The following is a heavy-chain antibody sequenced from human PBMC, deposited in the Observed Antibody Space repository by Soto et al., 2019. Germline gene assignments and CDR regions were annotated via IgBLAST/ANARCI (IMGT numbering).Heavy chain of an antibody. CDR3: ATGGFGEFEGRIDY. J-gene: IGHJ4*02. CDR1: GGTFSSYA. CDR2: IIPIFGTA. V-gene: IGHV1-69*13. Sequence: SVKVSCKASGGTFSSYAISWVRQAPGQGLEWMGGIIPIFGTANYAQKFQGRVTITADESTSTAYMELSSLRSEDTAVYYCATGGFGEFEGRIDYRGQRTLVTVSS. D-gene: IGHD3-10*01.